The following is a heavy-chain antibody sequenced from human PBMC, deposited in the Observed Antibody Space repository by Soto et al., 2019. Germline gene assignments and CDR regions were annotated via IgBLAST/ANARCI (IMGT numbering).Heavy chain of an antibody. J-gene: IGHJ3*02. D-gene: IGHD6-6*01. Sequence: GGSLRLSCAASGFTFSSYAMSWVRQAPGKGLEWVSAISGSGGSTYYADSVKGRFTISRDNSKNTLYLQMNSLRAEDTAVYYCAKVGPESIAARPRALNAFDIWGQGAMVTVSS. CDR2: ISGSGGST. CDR1: GFTFSSYA. CDR3: AKVGPESIAARPRALNAFDI. V-gene: IGHV3-23*01.